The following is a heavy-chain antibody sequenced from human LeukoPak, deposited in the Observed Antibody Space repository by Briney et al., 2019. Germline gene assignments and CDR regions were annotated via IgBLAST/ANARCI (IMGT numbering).Heavy chain of an antibody. CDR1: GGAFSSYA. J-gene: IGHJ5*02. V-gene: IGHV1-69*05. CDR3: ARDNYAGANWFDP. Sequence: SVKVSCKASGGAFSSYAISWVRQAPGQGLEWMGGIIPIFGTANYAQKFQGRVTITTDESTSTAYMELSSLRSEDTAVYYCARDNYAGANWFDPWGQGTLDTVSS. CDR2: IIPIFGTA. D-gene: IGHD1-7*01.